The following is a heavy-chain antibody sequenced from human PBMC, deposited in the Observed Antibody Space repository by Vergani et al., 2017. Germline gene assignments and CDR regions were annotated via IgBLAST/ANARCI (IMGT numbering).Heavy chain of an antibody. CDR2: IHYIDNT. D-gene: IGHD3-10*01. CDR3: ARSRIYYGAGSPDY. Sequence: QVQPQELGPGLVKSSETPSLTCSVPFDSIRNPYCNWIRQPPGKGLEWIGSIHYIDNTNYNPSLKTRVTISVDTSKNQFSLTLTSVTAADTAVYYCARSRIYYGAGSPDYWGQGTLVTVSS. J-gene: IGHJ4*02. CDR1: FDSIRNPY. V-gene: IGHV4-59*11.